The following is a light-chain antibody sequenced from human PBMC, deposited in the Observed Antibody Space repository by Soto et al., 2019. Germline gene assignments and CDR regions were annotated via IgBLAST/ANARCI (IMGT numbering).Light chain of an antibody. V-gene: IGKV3-20*01. CDR1: QSVSSKY. CDR3: QHYGSSPPIT. CDR2: GAS. Sequence: EVVLTQSPGTLSLSPGERATLSCRASQSVSSKYLAWYQKKPGQAPRFLIYGASSRATGIPDRFSGSGSGTDFTLTITRLEPDDFAVYYCQHYGSSPPITFGQGTQLEIK. J-gene: IGKJ5*01.